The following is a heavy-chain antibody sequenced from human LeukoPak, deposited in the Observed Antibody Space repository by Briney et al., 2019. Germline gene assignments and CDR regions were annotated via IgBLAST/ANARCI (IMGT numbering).Heavy chain of an antibody. Sequence: PGGSLRLSCAASGFTFDDYAMHWVRQAPGKGLEWVSGISWNSGSIGYADSVKGRFSISRDNGKNSLYLQMDSLTTEDTALYYCAKGHTYGLGESYLDFWGQGTLVSVSS. J-gene: IGHJ4*02. V-gene: IGHV3-9*01. CDR2: ISWNSGSI. D-gene: IGHD5-18*01. CDR3: AKGHTYGLGESYLDF. CDR1: GFTFDDYA.